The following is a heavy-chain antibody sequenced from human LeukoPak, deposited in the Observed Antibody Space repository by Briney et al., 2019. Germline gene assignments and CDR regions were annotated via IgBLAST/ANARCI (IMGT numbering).Heavy chain of an antibody. J-gene: IGHJ4*02. V-gene: IGHV3-23*01. CDR3: AKDRYSYGWDYYFDY. D-gene: IGHD5-18*01. CDR2: ISGSGGST. Sequence: GGSLRLSCAASGFTFSSYAMSWVRQAPGKGLEWVSAISGSGGSTYYADSVKGRFTISRDNSENTLYLQMNSLRAEDTAVYYCAKDRYSYGWDYYFDYWGQGTLVTVSS. CDR1: GFTFSSYA.